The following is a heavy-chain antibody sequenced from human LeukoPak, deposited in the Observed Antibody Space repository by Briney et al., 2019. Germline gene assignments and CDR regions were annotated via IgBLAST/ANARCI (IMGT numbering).Heavy chain of an antibody. CDR2: TYYRSKWYN. Sequence: SQTLSLTCAISGESVSSNSAVWHWIRQSPSRGLEWLGRTYYRSKWYNDYAVSVKSRITIKPATSKNQFSLQLNSATPEDTAVYYCAGLGLGGAFDIWGQGTMVTVSS. D-gene: IGHD2-15*01. V-gene: IGHV6-1*01. J-gene: IGHJ3*02. CDR3: AGLGLGGAFDI. CDR1: GESVSSNSAV.